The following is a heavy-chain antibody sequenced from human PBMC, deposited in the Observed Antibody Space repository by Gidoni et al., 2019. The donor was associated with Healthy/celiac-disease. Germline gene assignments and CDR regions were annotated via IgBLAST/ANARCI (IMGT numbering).Heavy chain of an antibody. J-gene: IGHJ6*02. D-gene: IGHD6-19*01. CDR3: AREGIAVAGNYYYYGMDV. Sequence: QVQLVESGGGVVQPGRSLRLSCAASGFTFSSYGMHWVRQAPGKGLEWVAVIWYDGSNKYYADSVKGRFTISRDNSKNTLYLQMNSLRAEDTAVYYCAREGIAVAGNYYYYGMDVWGQGTTVTVSS. V-gene: IGHV3-33*01. CDR1: GFTFSSYG. CDR2: IWYDGSNK.